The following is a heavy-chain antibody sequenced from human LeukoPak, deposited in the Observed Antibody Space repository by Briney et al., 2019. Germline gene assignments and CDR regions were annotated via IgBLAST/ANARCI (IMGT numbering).Heavy chain of an antibody. CDR2: IYSGGST. D-gene: IGHD3-22*01. Sequence: GGSLRLSCAASGFTVSSNYMSWVRQAPGKGLEWVSVIYSGGSTYYADSVKGRFTISRHNSKNTLYLQMDSLRAEDTAVYYCARDRRYYDSSGYYYVYFQHWGQGTLVTVSS. CDR1: GFTVSSNY. V-gene: IGHV3-53*04. J-gene: IGHJ1*01. CDR3: ARDRRYYDSSGYYYVYFQH.